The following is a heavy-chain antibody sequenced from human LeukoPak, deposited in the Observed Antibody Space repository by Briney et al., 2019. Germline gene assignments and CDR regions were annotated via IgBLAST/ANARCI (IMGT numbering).Heavy chain of an antibody. CDR2: FYSGGSA. Sequence: SETLSLTCTVSGGSISSYYWNWIRQPAGKGLEWIGRFYSGGSANYNPSLKSRVTMSVDTSKNQFSLKLSSVTAADTAVYYCARDTTYYYDSSGYGTLDYWGQGTLVTVSS. CDR3: ARDTTYYYDSSGYGTLDY. V-gene: IGHV4-4*07. D-gene: IGHD3-22*01. CDR1: GGSISSYY. J-gene: IGHJ4*02.